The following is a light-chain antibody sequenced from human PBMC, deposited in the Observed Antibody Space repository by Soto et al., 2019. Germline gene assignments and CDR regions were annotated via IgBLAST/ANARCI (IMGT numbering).Light chain of an antibody. J-gene: IGKJ4*01. Sequence: DIVMTXXPLSXSVTPGQPASISCKSSQSLXXXXXXXYLYWYLQKPGQPPHLLIYAVSNRFSGVPDRFSGSGXGXXFTLKISRVEAEDVGVYYCMQSIQLPLTFGGGTKVEIK. V-gene: IGKV2D-29*01. CDR3: MQSIQLPLT. CDR2: AVS. CDR1: QSLXXXXXXXY.